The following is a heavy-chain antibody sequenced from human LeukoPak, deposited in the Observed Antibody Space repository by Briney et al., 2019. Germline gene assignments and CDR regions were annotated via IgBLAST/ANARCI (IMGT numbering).Heavy chain of an antibody. CDR2: INPNSGGT. V-gene: IGHV1-2*02. CDR1: GYSFTAYY. D-gene: IGHD3-10*01. J-gene: IGHJ4*02. CDR3: ARAYGSGSSYHPDY. Sequence: ASVKVSCKASGYSFTAYYMHWVRQAPGQGLEYMGWINPNSGGTNSPQKFQDRVTLTRDTSISTAYMELSSLTSDDTAVYYCARAYGSGSSYHPDYWGQGTLVTVSS.